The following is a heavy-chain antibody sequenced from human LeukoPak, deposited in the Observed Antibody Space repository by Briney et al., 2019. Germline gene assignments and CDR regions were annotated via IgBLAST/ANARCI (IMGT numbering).Heavy chain of an antibody. CDR3: ARGTPGDP. CDR1: GGSISSYY. Sequence: SETLSLTCTVSGGSISSYYWSWVRQPPGKGLEWIGFVYYTGSTNYSPSLKSRVTISVDTSKNQFSLKIHSVTAADTAVYFCARGTPGDPWGQGILVTVSS. CDR2: VYYTGST. V-gene: IGHV4-59*01. D-gene: IGHD2-15*01. J-gene: IGHJ5*02.